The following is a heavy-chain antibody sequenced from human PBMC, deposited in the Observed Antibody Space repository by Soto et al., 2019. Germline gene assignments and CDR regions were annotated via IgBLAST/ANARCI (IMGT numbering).Heavy chain of an antibody. V-gene: IGHV1-24*01. D-gene: IGHD3-22*01. CDR1: GYTLTELS. Sequence: ASVKVSCKVSGYTLTELSMHWVRQAPGKGLEWMGGFDPEDGETIYAQKFQGRVTMTEDTSTETAYMELSSLRSEDTAVYYCATMNYYASSGHDYWARETWLPSPQ. CDR3: ATMNYYASSGHDY. J-gene: IGHJ4*02. CDR2: FDPEDGET.